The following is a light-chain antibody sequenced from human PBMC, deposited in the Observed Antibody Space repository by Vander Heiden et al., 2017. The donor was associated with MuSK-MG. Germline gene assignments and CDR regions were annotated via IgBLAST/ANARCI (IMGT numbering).Light chain of an antibody. CDR1: QDIRND. CDR2: ATS. CDR3: RQHNAYPRA. V-gene: IGKV1-17*01. Sequence: DIQMTQSPSSLSASVGDRVAITCRASQDIRNDVSWYQQKPGKAPKRLIYATSSVQNGVPSRFSGRGSGTEFTLAISGLQPEDFATYYCRQHNAYPRAFGQGTKVE. J-gene: IGKJ1*01.